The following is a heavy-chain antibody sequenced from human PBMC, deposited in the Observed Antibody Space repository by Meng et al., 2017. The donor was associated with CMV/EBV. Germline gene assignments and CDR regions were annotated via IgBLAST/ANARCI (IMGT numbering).Heavy chain of an antibody. CDR3: ASYYYDSSGYYPPWMYYFDY. D-gene: IGHD3-22*01. Sequence: SWDYYWSWIRQPPGKGLEWIGYIYYRWSTYYNPSLKSRVTISVDTSKIQFSLKLSSVTAADTAVYYCASYYYDSSGYYPPWMYYFDYWGQGTLVTVSS. J-gene: IGHJ4*02. CDR2: IYYRWST. V-gene: IGHV4-30-4*01. CDR1: SWDYY.